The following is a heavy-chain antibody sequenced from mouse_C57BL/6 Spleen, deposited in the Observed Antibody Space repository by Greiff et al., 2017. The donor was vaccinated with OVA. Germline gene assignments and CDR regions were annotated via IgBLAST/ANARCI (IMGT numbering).Heavy chain of an antibody. J-gene: IGHJ2*01. CDR2: INPSTGGT. V-gene: IGHV1-42*01. CDR1: GYSFTGYY. CDR3: AREDYYGSSPHFDY. D-gene: IGHD1-1*01. Sequence: EVKLQESGPELVKPGASVKISCKASGYSFTGYYMNWVKQSPEKSLEWIGEINPSTGGTTYNQKFKAKATLTVDKSSSTAYMQLKSLTSEDSAVYYCAREDYYGSSPHFDYWGQGTTLTVSS.